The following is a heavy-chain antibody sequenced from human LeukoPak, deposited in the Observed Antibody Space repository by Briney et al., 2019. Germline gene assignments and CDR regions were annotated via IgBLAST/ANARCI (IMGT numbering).Heavy chain of an antibody. V-gene: IGHV4-39*01. D-gene: IGHD3-10*01. CDR1: GGSISSSNYH. CDR2: IYYSGST. CDR3: ARHPGMVRGVQFDY. Sequence: PSETLSLTCIVSGGSISSSNYHWGWIRQPPGKGLEWIGSIYYSGSTYYNPSLKSRVTISVDTTKNQFSLKLSSVTAADTAVYYCARHPGMVRGVQFDYWGQGTLVTVSS. J-gene: IGHJ4*02.